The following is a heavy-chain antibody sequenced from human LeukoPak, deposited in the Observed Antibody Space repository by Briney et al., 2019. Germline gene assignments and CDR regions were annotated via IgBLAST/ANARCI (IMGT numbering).Heavy chain of an antibody. J-gene: IGHJ4*02. CDR2: IYYSGST. V-gene: IGHV4-61*05. CDR1: GGSISSSSYY. Sequence: SETLSLTCTVSGGSISSSSYYWSWIRQPPGRGPEWMGYIYYSGSTNYNPSLKSRVTISVDTSKNQFSLRLISVTAADTAVYYCARRGYYDGSGYNFFDQWGQGTLVTVTS. D-gene: IGHD3-22*01. CDR3: ARRGYYDGSGYNFFDQ.